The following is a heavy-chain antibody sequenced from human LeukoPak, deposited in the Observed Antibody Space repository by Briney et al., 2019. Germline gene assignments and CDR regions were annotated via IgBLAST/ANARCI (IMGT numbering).Heavy chain of an antibody. Sequence: GGSLRLSCAVSGFTFSSYAMSWVRQAPGKGLEWVSAISGSGVSTYYADSVKGRFTISRDNSKNTLCLQMNSLRAEDTAVYYCAKMGWSSSRYDGHDYWGQGTLVTVSS. V-gene: IGHV3-23*01. CDR1: GFTFSSYA. J-gene: IGHJ4*02. D-gene: IGHD6-13*01. CDR2: ISGSGVST. CDR3: AKMGWSSSRYDGHDY.